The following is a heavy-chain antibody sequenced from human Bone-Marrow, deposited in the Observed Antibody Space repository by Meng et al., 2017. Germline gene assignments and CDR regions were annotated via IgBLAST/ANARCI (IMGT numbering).Heavy chain of an antibody. CDR2: ISGSGGST. CDR3: AKVRSSGYYYWGYAFDI. D-gene: IGHD3-22*01. CDR1: GFTFSSYA. V-gene: IGHV3-23*01. J-gene: IGHJ3*02. Sequence: GESLKISCAASGFTFSSYAMSWVRQAPGKGLEWVSAISGSGGSTYYADSVKGRFTISRDNSKNTLYLQMNSLRAEDTAVYYCAKVRSSGYYYWGYAFDIWGQGTTVTVSS.